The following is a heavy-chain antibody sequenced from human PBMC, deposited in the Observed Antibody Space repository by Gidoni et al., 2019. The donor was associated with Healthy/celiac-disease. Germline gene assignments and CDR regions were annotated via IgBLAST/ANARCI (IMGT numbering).Heavy chain of an antibody. J-gene: IGHJ3*02. CDR3: ARGTSYSPVLNAFDI. CDR2: IYYSGST. V-gene: IGHV4-31*03. CDR1: GGSISSGGYY. Sequence: QVQLQESGPDLVKPSQTLSLTCTVSGGSISSGGYYWSWIRQHPGKGLEWIGYIYYSGSTYYNPSLKSRVTISVDTSKNQFSLKLSSVTAADTAVYYCARGTSYSPVLNAFDIWGQGTMVTVSS. D-gene: IGHD5-18*01.